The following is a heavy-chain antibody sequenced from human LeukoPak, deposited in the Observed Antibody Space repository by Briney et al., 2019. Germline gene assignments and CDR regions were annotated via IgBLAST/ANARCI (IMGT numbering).Heavy chain of an antibody. D-gene: IGHD1-7*01. Sequence: GGSLRLSCAASGFTFSDYYMSWIRQAPGKGLQWLAYSSTSGSITYYADSVKGRFTISRDNAKNSVYLQMNSLRAEDTAVYYCARDRDWNSGFDYWGQGTPVTVSS. CDR1: GFTFSDYY. V-gene: IGHV3-11*04. CDR2: SSTSGSIT. CDR3: ARDRDWNSGFDY. J-gene: IGHJ4*02.